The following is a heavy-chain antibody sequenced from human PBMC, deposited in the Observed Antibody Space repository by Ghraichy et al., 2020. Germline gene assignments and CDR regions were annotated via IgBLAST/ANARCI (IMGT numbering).Heavy chain of an antibody. CDR3: ARDRATVTTIGRRPNWFDP. CDR1: GFTFSSYG. J-gene: IGHJ5*02. V-gene: IGHV3-33*01. CDR2: IWYDGSNK. Sequence: GGSLRLSCAASGFTFSSYGMHWVRQAPGKGLEWVAVIWYDGSNKYYADSVKGRFTISRDNSKNTLYLQMNSLRAEDTAVYYCARDRATVTTIGRRPNWFDPWGQGTLVTVSS. D-gene: IGHD4-17*01.